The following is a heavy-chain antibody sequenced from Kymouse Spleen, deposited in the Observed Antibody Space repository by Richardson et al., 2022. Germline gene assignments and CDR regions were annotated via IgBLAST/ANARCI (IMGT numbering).Heavy chain of an antibody. Sequence: EVQLVESGGGLVQPGRSLRLSCAASGFTFDDYAMHWVRQAPGKGLEWVSGISWNSGSIGYADSVKGRFTISRDNAKNSLYLQMNSLRAEDTALYYCAKDRIAARSYYYYGMDVWGQGTTVTVSS. CDR1: GFTFDDYA. J-gene: IGHJ6*02. CDR2: ISWNSGSI. D-gene: IGHD6-6*01. V-gene: IGHV3-9*01. CDR3: AKDRIAARSYYYYGMDV.